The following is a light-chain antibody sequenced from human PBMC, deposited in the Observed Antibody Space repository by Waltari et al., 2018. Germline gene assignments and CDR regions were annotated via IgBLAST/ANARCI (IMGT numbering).Light chain of an antibody. V-gene: IGKV1-9*01. Sequence: DIHLTQSPSYLSASVGDRVTITCRASRGISSYLAWYQQKPGKGPKLLIYAASTVQSGVPLRFSGSGSGTEFTLTISSLQPEDFATYYCQQVNTYSWTFGQGTKVEIK. CDR3: QQVNTYSWT. J-gene: IGKJ1*01. CDR2: AAS. CDR1: RGISSY.